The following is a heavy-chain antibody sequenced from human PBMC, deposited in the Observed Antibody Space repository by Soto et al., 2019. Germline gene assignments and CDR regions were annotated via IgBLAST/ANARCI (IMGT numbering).Heavy chain of an antibody. D-gene: IGHD3-3*01. CDR2: ISGSGGST. J-gene: IGHJ4*02. V-gene: IGHV3-23*01. CDR1: GFTFSSYA. CDR3: ASDPEDFWSGYFGY. Sequence: GGSLRLSCAASGFTFSSYAMSWVRQAPGKGLEWVSAISGSGGSTYYADSVKGRFTISRDNSKNTLYLQMNSLRAEDTAVYYCASDPEDFWSGYFGYWGQGTLVTVSS.